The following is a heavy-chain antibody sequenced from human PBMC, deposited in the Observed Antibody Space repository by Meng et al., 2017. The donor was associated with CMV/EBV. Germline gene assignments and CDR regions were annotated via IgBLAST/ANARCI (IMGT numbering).Heavy chain of an antibody. J-gene: IGHJ4*02. D-gene: IGHD2-15*01. CDR1: GGSFSGYY. CDR2: INHSGST. Sequence: QVQLQRCGAGILKPSDTLSLTCAGYGGSFSGYYSGWIRQPPGKGLEWIGKINHSGSTNYNPSLKSRVTISVDTSKNQFSLKLSSVTAADTAVYYCASSLTYPDYWGQGTLVTVSS. V-gene: IGHV4-34*01. CDR3: ASSLTYPDY.